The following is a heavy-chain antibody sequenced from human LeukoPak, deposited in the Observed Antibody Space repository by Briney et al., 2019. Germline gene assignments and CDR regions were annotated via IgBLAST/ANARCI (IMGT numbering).Heavy chain of an antibody. CDR1: GFTFDDYA. CDR3: ARANTGYSSRSYYFDY. CDR2: ISWNSGSI. Sequence: GGSLRLSCAASGFTFDDYAMHWVRQAPGKGLEWVSGISWNSGSIGYADSVKGRFTISRDNAKNSLYLQMNSLRAEDTAVYYCARANTGYSSRSYYFDYWGQGTLVTVSS. V-gene: IGHV3-9*01. J-gene: IGHJ4*02. D-gene: IGHD6-13*01.